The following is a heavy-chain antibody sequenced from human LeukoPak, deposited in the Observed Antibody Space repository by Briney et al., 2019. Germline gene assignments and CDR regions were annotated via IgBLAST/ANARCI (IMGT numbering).Heavy chain of an antibody. J-gene: IGHJ4*02. CDR3: ARDIVAKYVDF. CDR2: IYYSGST. D-gene: IGHD5-12*01. V-gene: IGHV4-31*03. CDR1: GGSVSSGGYF. Sequence: PSETLSLTCTVSGGSVSSGGYFWSWIRQHPGKALEWIGYIYYSGSTKYNPSLRSRVTISVDSSKNQFSLRLSSVTAADTAVYYCARDIVAKYVDFWGQGTLVTVSS.